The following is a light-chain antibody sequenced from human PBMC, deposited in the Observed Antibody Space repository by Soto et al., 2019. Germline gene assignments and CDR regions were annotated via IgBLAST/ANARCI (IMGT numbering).Light chain of an antibody. CDR1: QSVSSN. CDR2: GAS. Sequence: EIVMTQSPATLSLSPGERATLSCRASQSVSSNLAWYQQKPCQAPRLLIYGASTRATGIPARFSGSGSGTEFTLTISTLQSEDFAVYYCQQYNNWPWTFGQGTKVESK. J-gene: IGKJ1*01. V-gene: IGKV3-15*01. CDR3: QQYNNWPWT.